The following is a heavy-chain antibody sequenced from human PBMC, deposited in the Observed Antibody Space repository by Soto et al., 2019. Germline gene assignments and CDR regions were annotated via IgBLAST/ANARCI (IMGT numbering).Heavy chain of an antibody. Sequence: GGSLRLSCAASGFTFSSYGMHWVRQAPGKGLEWVAVIWYDGSNKYYADSVKGRFTISRDNSKNTLYLQMNSLRAEDTAVYYCASSAPYDFWSGYPTPDYYYYMDVWGKGTTVTVSS. J-gene: IGHJ6*03. CDR3: ASSAPYDFWSGYPTPDYYYYMDV. CDR1: GFTFSSYG. V-gene: IGHV3-33*01. D-gene: IGHD3-3*01. CDR2: IWYDGSNK.